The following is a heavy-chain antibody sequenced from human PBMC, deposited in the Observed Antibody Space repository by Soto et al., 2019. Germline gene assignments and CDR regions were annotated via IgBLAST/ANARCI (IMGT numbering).Heavy chain of an antibody. Sequence: SDTLSLTCAVSGYSISSSNWWGWIRQPPGKGLEWIGYIYYSGTTYYNPSLKSRVTMSVDTSKNQFSLKLTSVTAVDTAVYHCARREIQGPIDYWGQGTLVTVS. V-gene: IGHV4-28*01. CDR1: GYSISSSNW. CDR3: ARREIQGPIDY. CDR2: IYYSGTT. J-gene: IGHJ4*02. D-gene: IGHD1-26*01.